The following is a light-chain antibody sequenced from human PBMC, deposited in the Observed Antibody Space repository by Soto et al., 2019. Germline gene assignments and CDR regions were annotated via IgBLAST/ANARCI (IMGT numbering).Light chain of an antibody. CDR3: CADAGSGTVV. Sequence: QSVLTQPASVSGSPEQSITISCTGTSNAVGRYNLVSWYQQHPGKAPKVMIYDATKRPSGVSNRFSGSKSGNTASLTISGLQAEDEADDYCCADAGSGTVVFGGGTKLTVL. CDR2: DAT. J-gene: IGLJ3*02. CDR1: SNAVGRYNL. V-gene: IGLV2-23*01.